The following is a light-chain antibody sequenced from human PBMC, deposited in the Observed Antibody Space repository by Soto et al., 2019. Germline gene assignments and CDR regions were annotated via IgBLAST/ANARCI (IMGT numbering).Light chain of an antibody. CDR1: QDITRW. Sequence: IQMTQSPASVSGSVGDRGTITCRASQDITRWLAWYQQKPGKAPKLLIYAASSLQSGVPSRFSGSGSGTDFTLTISSLQPEDFATYYCQHADSFPLITFGQGTRLEIK. CDR3: QHADSFPLIT. J-gene: IGKJ5*01. CDR2: AAS. V-gene: IGKV1-12*01.